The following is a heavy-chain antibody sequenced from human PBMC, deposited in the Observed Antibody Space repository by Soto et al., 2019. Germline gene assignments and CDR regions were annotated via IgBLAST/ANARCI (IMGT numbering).Heavy chain of an antibody. D-gene: IGHD5-12*01. CDR1: GYTFTGYY. CDR2: INPSSGGT. V-gene: IGHV1-2*04. J-gene: IGHJ6*02. CDR3: ARVGEAYSGYYYYYYGMDV. Sequence: ASVKVSCKASGYTFTGYYMHWVRQAPGQGLEWMGWINPSSGGTNYAQKFQGWVTMTRDTSISTAYMELSRLRSDDTAVYYCARVGEAYSGYYYYYYGMDVWGQGTTVTVSS.